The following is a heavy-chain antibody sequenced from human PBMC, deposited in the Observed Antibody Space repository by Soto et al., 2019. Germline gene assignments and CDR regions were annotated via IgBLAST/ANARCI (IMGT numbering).Heavy chain of an antibody. Sequence: SVKVSCKASGGTFSSYAISWVRQAPGQGLEWMGGIIPIFGTANYAQKFQGRVTITADESTSTAYMELSSLRSEDTAVYYCARDDGYKRRAHFDYWGQGTLVTVSS. CDR3: ARDDGYKRRAHFDY. V-gene: IGHV1-69*13. D-gene: IGHD5-12*01. CDR1: GGTFSSYA. J-gene: IGHJ4*02. CDR2: IIPIFGTA.